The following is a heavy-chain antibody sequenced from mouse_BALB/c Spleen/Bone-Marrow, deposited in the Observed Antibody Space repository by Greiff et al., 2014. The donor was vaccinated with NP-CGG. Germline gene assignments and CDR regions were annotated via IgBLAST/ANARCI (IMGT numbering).Heavy chain of an antibody. V-gene: IGHV5-6-3*01. Sequence: DVQLVESGGGLVQPGGSLKLSCAASGFTFSTYGMSWVRQTPDKRLELVASINNNGGSTYYPDSVKGRFTISRDNATNTLYLQMSSLKSEDTAMYYCARDHVVGYWGQGTLVTVSA. J-gene: IGHJ3*01. CDR2: INNNGGST. CDR3: ARDHVVGY. CDR1: GFTFSTYG.